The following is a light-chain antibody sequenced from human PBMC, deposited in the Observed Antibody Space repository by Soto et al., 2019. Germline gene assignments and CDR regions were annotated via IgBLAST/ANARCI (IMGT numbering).Light chain of an antibody. J-gene: IGKJ5*01. CDR3: QQYGSSLIT. CDR1: QSVSSSY. V-gene: IGKV3-20*01. CDR2: GAS. Sequence: EIVLTQSPGTPSLSPGERATLSCRASQSVSSSYLAWYQQKPGQAPRLLIYGASSRATGIPDRFSGSGSGTGFTLTISRLEPEDFAVYYCQQYGSSLITFGQGTRLEIK.